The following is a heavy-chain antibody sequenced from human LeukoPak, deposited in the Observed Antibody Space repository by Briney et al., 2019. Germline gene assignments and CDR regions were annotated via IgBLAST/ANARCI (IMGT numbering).Heavy chain of an antibody. J-gene: IGHJ4*02. V-gene: IGHV3-66*02. CDR3: AGLLRFLEWLSL. CDR1: GFTFSSYA. D-gene: IGHD3-3*01. Sequence: GGSLRLSCAASGFTFSSYAMTWVRQAPGKGLEWVSVIYSDGTKYYADSVKGRFTISRDNSKNTLYLQMNSLRAEDTAVYYCAGLLRFLEWLSLGGQGTLVTVSS. CDR2: IYSDGTK.